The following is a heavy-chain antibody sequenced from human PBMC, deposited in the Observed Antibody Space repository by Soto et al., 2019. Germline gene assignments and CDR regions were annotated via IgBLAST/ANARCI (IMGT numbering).Heavy chain of an antibody. D-gene: IGHD6-19*01. J-gene: IGHJ4*02. CDR3: ANVSTRSRWYSRFDS. Sequence: QVQLVESGGGVVQPGGSLRLSCAASGFTFSHYGMYWVRHAPGTGLEWVAAISNDGVNKYYPDSVKGRFTISRDNSRNTLSVELTSLTAEDTAAYYRANVSTRSRWYSRFDSWGQGTLVTVSS. CDR1: GFTFSHYG. CDR2: ISNDGVNK. V-gene: IGHV3-30*18.